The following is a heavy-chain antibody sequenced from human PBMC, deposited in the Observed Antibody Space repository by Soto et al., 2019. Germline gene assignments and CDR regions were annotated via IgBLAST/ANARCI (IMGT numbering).Heavy chain of an antibody. V-gene: IGHV3-30*18. D-gene: IGHD3-3*01. Sequence: QVQLVESGGGVVQPGRSLRLSCAASGFTFSSYGMHWVRQAPGKGLEWVAVISYDGSNKYYADSVKGRFTIPRDNSKNTLYLKMNHLRAENTAVYYCAKDVLRFLEWLAFYGMDVWGQGTTVTVSS. CDR1: GFTFSSYG. J-gene: IGHJ6*02. CDR3: AKDVLRFLEWLAFYGMDV. CDR2: ISYDGSNK.